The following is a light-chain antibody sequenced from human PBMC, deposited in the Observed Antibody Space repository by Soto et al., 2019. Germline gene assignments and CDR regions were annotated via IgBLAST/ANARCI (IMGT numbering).Light chain of an antibody. J-gene: IGKJ1*01. Sequence: DIVMTQSPASLPVSLRERATINCKSSQSVLYSYNNKNYLACYQQKPVHPPKLLIYWASTRDSGVPDRFSGSGSGTDFTLTISSLQSEDVAVYYCQQYYSTPWTFGQGTKVEIK. CDR1: QSVLYSYNNKNY. V-gene: IGKV4-1*01. CDR2: WAS. CDR3: QQYYSTPWT.